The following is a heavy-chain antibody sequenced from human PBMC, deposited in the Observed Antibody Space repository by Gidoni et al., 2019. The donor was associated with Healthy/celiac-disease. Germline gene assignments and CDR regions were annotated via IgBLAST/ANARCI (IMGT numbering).Heavy chain of an antibody. D-gene: IGHD3-10*01. V-gene: IGHV3-66*01. CDR3: ARDLVGYAGFGELSNFDY. CDR2: IYSGGST. J-gene: IGHJ4*02. CDR1: GFPVSSNY. Sequence: EVQLVESGGGLVQPGGSLRLSCAASGFPVSSNYMSWVRQAPGKGLEWVSVIYSGGSTYYADSVKGRFTISRDNSKNTLYLQMNSLRAEDTAVYYCARDLVGYAGFGELSNFDYWGQGTLVTVSS.